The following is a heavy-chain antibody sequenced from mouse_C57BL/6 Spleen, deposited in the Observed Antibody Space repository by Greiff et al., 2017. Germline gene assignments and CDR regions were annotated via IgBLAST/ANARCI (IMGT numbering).Heavy chain of an antibody. CDR2: IDPSDSYT. CDR1: GYTFTSYW. CDR3: ARWGDPPFDY. Sequence: VQLQQPGAELVKPGASVKLSCKASGYTFTSYWMQWVKQRPGQGLEWIGEIDPSDSYTNYNQKFKGKATLTVDTSSSTAYMQLSSLTSEDSAVYYCARWGDPPFDYWGQGTTLTVSS. J-gene: IGHJ2*01. V-gene: IGHV1-50*01.